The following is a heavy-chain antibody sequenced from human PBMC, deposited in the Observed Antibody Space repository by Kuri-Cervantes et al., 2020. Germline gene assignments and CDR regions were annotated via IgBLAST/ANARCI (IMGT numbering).Heavy chain of an antibody. V-gene: IGHV3-23*01. CDR3: ARDGQEY. J-gene: IGHJ4*02. CDR2: ISGGGATT. CDR1: GFTFRSYA. Sequence: GESLKISCAASGFTFRSYAMSWVRQAPGKGLEWVSAISGGGATTYYADSVKGRFTISRDNSKNTLYLQMNSLRADDTAVYYCARDGQEYWGQGTLVTVSS.